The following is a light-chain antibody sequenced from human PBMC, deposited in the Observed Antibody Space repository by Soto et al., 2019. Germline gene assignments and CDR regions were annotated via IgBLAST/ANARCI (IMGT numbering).Light chain of an antibody. V-gene: IGKV1-39*01. J-gene: IGKJ5*01. CDR3: QQSYSTPVN. Sequence: DIQMTHSPSSLSASVVDGVTITCLASQSISSYLNWYQQKPGKAPKLLIYAASSLQSGVPSRFSGSGSGTAFTLTISSLQPEDFATYYCQQSYSTPVNFGQGTRLEIK. CDR2: AAS. CDR1: QSISSY.